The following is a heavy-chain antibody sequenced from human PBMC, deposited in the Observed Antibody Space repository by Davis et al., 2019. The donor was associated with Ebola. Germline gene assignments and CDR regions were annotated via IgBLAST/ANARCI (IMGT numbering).Heavy chain of an antibody. J-gene: IGHJ4*02. CDR3: ARSSYYAGSGTFYSFEY. Sequence: GESLKISCAASGFDFSNYNINWVRQAPGKGLEWVSYISSTSKTIYYADSAKGRFTISRDNAKNSLFLQMSSLRDEDMAVYYCARSSYYAGSGTFYSFEYWGQGTLVTVSS. D-gene: IGHD3-10*01. V-gene: IGHV3-48*02. CDR2: ISSTSKTI. CDR1: GFDFSNYN.